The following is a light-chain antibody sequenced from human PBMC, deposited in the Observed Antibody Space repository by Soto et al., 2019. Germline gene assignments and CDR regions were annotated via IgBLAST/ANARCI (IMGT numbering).Light chain of an antibody. CDR1: SSDVGGYNY. CDR3: NSYTNNNTFV. V-gene: IGLV2-14*01. J-gene: IGLJ1*01. CDR2: EVS. Sequence: QSALTQPASVCGSPRQSITISCTRTSSDVGGYNYVSWFQQHPGKAPKLMIYEVSNRPSGVSNRFSGSRSGNTASLTISGLQSEDEAEYYCNSYTNNNTFVFGTGTKLTVL.